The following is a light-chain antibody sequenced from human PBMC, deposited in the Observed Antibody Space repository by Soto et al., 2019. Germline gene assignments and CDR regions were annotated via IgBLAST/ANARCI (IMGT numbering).Light chain of an antibody. Sequence: EIVLTQSPATLSLSPGERATLSCRASQSVSNFLAWYQQKPGQAPRLLIYGASNRATGIPDRFSGSGSETDFTLTISRLEPEDFAVYYCQQYGSSGTFGQGTKVDIK. J-gene: IGKJ1*01. V-gene: IGKV3-20*01. CDR3: QQYGSSGT. CDR1: QSVSNF. CDR2: GAS.